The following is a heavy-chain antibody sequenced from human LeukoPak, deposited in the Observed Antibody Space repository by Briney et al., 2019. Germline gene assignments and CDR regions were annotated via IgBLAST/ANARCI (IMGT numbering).Heavy chain of an antibody. CDR2: MSADGSNI. CDR1: GFTFSIYG. D-gene: IGHD6-13*01. J-gene: IGHJ4*02. CDR3: AKAAVYSSSWTPFDD. Sequence: GGSLRLSCAASGFTFSIYGMHWVRQAPGKGLEWVALMSADGSNIYYADSVKGRFTISRDNSKNTLYLQMNSLRAEDTALYYCAKAAVYSSSWTPFDDWGQGTLVTVSS. V-gene: IGHV3-30*18.